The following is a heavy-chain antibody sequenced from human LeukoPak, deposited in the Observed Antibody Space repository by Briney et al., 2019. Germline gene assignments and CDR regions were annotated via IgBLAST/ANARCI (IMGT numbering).Heavy chain of an antibody. D-gene: IGHD1-26*01. J-gene: IGHJ4*02. V-gene: IGHV3-48*01. CDR1: ALTFIDYS. CDR2: ISGRSSTI. CDR3: ARDRIKSVSYYFDY. Sequence: PGGSLRLSCEAPALTFIDYSMNWFRQAPGKGLEWVSYISGRSSTIYYADSVKGRFTISRDNAKNSMYLQMNSLRAEDTAVYYCARDRIKSVSYYFDYWGQGTLVTVSS.